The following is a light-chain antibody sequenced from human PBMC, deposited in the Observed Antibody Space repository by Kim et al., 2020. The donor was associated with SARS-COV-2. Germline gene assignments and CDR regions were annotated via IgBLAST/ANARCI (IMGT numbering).Light chain of an antibody. Sequence: GQRVTITCSGSSANIGSNLVYWYQQLPGTAPKLLIYRNNQRPSGVPDRFSGSKSGTSASLAISGLRSEDEADYYCAAWDDSLSGWVFGGGTQLTVL. CDR3: AAWDDSLSGWV. CDR2: RNN. CDR1: SANIGSNL. V-gene: IGLV1-47*01. J-gene: IGLJ3*02.